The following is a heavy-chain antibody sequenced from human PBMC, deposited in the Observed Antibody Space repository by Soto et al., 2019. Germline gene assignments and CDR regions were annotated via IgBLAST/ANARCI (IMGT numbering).Heavy chain of an antibody. D-gene: IGHD3-22*01. J-gene: IGHJ5*02. V-gene: IGHV5-51*01. CDR2: IHPRDSDA. CDR1: GYTFTNNW. Sequence: GESLKISCNGSGYTFTNNWIGWVRQKPGKGLEWMGLIHPRDSDARYSPSFQGQVTLSADRSTSTAYLQWTSVRASDSAMYYCVRQGVRSSGWFDLWGQGTQVTVSS. CDR3: VRQGVRSSGWFDL.